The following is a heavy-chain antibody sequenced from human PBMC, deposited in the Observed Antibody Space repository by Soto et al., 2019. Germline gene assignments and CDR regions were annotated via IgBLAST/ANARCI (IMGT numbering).Heavy chain of an antibody. V-gene: IGHV1-58*01. Sequence: SVKVSCKASGFTFTSSAVQWVRPARGQRLEWIGWIVVGSVNTNYAQKFQERVTITRDMSTSTAYMELSSLRSEDTAVYYCAATTPTYYYYGMDVWGQGTTVTVSS. CDR2: IVVGSVNT. CDR3: AATTPTYYYYGMDV. D-gene: IGHD4-4*01. J-gene: IGHJ6*02. CDR1: GFTFTSSA.